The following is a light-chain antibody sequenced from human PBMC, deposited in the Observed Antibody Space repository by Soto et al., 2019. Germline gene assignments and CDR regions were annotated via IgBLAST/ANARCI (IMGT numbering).Light chain of an antibody. J-gene: IGKJ1*01. CDR3: QQYNDRPRT. CDR1: QTVTSN. CDR2: GAS. V-gene: IGKV3-15*01. Sequence: EIVMTQSPVTLSVSPGETANLSCRASQTVTSNLAWYQQKPGRSPRLLLSGASTRATGIPARFSGSGSGTEFTLTISRLQSEDLAVYYCQQYNDRPRTFGQGTKVEIK.